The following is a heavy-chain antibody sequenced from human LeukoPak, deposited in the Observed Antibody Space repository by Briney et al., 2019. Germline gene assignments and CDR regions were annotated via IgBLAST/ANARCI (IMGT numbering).Heavy chain of an antibody. J-gene: IGHJ4*02. Sequence: AGGSLRLSCAASRFTFGDFAMHWVRQAPGKGLEWVSGISWNSGSIGYADSVKGRFTISRDNAKNSLYLQMNSLRAEDTAVYYCARVRPYDSSAGFDYWGQGTLVTVSS. V-gene: IGHV3-9*01. CDR1: RFTFGDFA. D-gene: IGHD3-22*01. CDR2: ISWNSGSI. CDR3: ARVRPYDSSAGFDY.